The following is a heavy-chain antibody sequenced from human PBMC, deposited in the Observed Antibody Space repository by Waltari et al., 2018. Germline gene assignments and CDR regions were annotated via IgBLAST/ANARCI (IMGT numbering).Heavy chain of an antibody. CDR3: ARAPVWDSGSHSGLDV. V-gene: IGHV3-21*01. J-gene: IGHJ6*02. CDR1: GFSLSYYG. Sequence: EVQLVESGGGLVKPGGSLRLSCAPSGFSLSYYGMHWVRQAPGKGLEWVSSIDTTSTYIYYADSGKGRFTISRDNAKNSLSLQMNSLRADDTALYYCARAPVWDSGSHSGLDVWGQGTTVTVSS. D-gene: IGHD3-10*01. CDR2: IDTTSTYI.